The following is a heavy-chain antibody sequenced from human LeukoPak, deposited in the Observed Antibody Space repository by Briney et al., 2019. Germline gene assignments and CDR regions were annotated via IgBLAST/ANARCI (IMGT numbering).Heavy chain of an antibody. V-gene: IGHV3-30*02. CDR2: IRYDGSNK. Sequence: GRSLRLSCAASGFTFSSYGMHWVRQAPGKGLEWVAFIRYDGSNKYYADSVKGRFTISRDNSKNTLYLQMNSLRAEDTAVYYCAKDQRIQLWYTFDYWGQGTLVTVSS. CDR1: GFTFSSYG. D-gene: IGHD5-18*01. CDR3: AKDQRIQLWYTFDY. J-gene: IGHJ4*02.